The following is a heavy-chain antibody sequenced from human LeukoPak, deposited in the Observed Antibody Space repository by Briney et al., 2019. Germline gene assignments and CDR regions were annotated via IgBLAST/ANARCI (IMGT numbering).Heavy chain of an antibody. CDR1: GGSIYSTTFY. Sequence: SETLSLTCTVSGGSIYSTTFYRGWIRQPPGKGLEWIGSMYYDGSTYHNPSLKSRVTISVDTSNNQSSLKLTSVTAADTAVYFCARRSDSGSDDGEDYFDYWGQGTLVTVSS. V-gene: IGHV4-39*01. J-gene: IGHJ4*02. CDR2: MYYDGST. CDR3: ARRSDSGSDDGEDYFDY. D-gene: IGHD1-26*01.